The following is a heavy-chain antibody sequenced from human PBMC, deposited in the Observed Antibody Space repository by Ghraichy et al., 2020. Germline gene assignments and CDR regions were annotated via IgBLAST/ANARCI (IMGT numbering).Heavy chain of an antibody. CDR3: VRGYNYDFNWYFDL. CDR1: GFSFTRYS. Sequence: GGSLRLSCAASGFSFTRYSLNWVRQAPGKGLEWVSSISSPSSYIFYIDAVKGRFTLSRDNARNSLYLQMNSLRADDTAVYYCVRGYNYDFNWYFDLWGRGTLVTVSS. J-gene: IGHJ2*01. D-gene: IGHD5-18*01. V-gene: IGHV3-21*01. CDR2: ISSPSSYI.